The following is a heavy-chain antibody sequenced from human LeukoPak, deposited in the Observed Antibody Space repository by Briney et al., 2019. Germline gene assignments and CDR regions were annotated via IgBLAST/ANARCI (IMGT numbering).Heavy chain of an antibody. V-gene: IGHV1-2*04. CDR2: INPNSGGT. CDR1: GYTFTGYY. D-gene: IGHD3-22*01. CDR3: ARAPYDSSGYYGNNYGMDV. Sequence: ASVTVSCTASGYTFTGYYMHWVRQAPGQGLEWMGWINPNSGGTNYAQKFQGWITMTRDTSISTAYMELSRLRSDDTAVYYCARAPYDSSGYYGNNYGMDVWGQGTTVTVSS. J-gene: IGHJ6*02.